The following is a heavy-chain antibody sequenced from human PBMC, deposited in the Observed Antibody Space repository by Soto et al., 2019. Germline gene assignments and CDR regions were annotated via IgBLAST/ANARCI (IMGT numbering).Heavy chain of an antibody. Sequence: QVQLQESGPGLVKTSQTLSLTCTVSGASTGSGGYYWSWIRQHPGKGLEWIGYIYYTGSTYYSPSLKSRASISVDTSKNEFSLKLDSVTAADTAVYYCARADYGERGLAFDSWGQGTLVTVSS. CDR1: GASTGSGGYY. V-gene: IGHV4-31*03. D-gene: IGHD4-17*01. CDR2: IYYTGST. J-gene: IGHJ4*02. CDR3: ARADYGERGLAFDS.